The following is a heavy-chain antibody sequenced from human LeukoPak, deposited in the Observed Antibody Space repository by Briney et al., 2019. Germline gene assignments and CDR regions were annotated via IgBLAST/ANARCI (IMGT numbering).Heavy chain of an antibody. CDR3: AKDPSLSYDSSGYYYHY. J-gene: IGHJ4*02. CDR2: ISGSGGNT. Sequence: GGSLILSCAASGFTFSSYAMSWVRQAPGKGLEWVSGISGSGGNTYYADSVKGRFTISRDNSKNTLYLQMNSLRAEDTAVYYCAKDPSLSYDSSGYYYHYWGQGTLVTVSS. CDR1: GFTFSSYA. V-gene: IGHV3-23*01. D-gene: IGHD3-22*01.